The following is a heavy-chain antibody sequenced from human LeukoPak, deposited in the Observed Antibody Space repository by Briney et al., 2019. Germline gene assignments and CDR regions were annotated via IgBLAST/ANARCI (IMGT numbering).Heavy chain of an antibody. CDR3: TTGSPIKYYDSSGFPYFYHGMDV. Sequence: GGSLRLSCTVSGLTFTNAWVSWVRQAPGKGLEWVGRIKSDADGGSTDFGAPVKGRFIISRDVSKNTVFLQMTRLKPEDTAVYYCTTGSPIKYYDSSGFPYFYHGMDVWGPGTTVTVS. D-gene: IGHD3-22*01. J-gene: IGHJ6*02. CDR1: GLTFTNAW. V-gene: IGHV3-15*01. CDR2: IKSDADGGST.